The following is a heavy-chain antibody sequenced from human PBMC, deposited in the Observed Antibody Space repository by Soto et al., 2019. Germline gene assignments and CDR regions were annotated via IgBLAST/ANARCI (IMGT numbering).Heavy chain of an antibody. D-gene: IGHD6-19*01. CDR2: IFPRDFDT. V-gene: IGHV5-51*01. CDR1: GYTFSSYW. J-gene: IGHJ4*02. Sequence: GESLKISCQGSGYTFSSYWIAWVRQMPGKGLEWMGIIFPRDFDTGYNPSFRGHVTTSVDESTNTAYLQWSSLRASDTAIYYCARGYSSGWSIHPYHIDFWGPGTLVTVSS. CDR3: ARGYSSGWSIHPYHIDF.